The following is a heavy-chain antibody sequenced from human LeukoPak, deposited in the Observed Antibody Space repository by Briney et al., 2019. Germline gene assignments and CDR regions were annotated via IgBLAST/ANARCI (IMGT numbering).Heavy chain of an antibody. Sequence: SETLSLTCAVYGGSFSGYYWSWIRQPPGKGLEWIGYIYYSGSTNYNPSLKSRVTISVDTSKNQFSLKLSSVTAADTAVYYCARDRGGYSYGYRFDPWGQGTLVTVSS. CDR1: GGSFSGYY. J-gene: IGHJ5*02. CDR2: IYYSGST. CDR3: ARDRGGYSYGYRFDP. D-gene: IGHD5-18*01. V-gene: IGHV4-59*01.